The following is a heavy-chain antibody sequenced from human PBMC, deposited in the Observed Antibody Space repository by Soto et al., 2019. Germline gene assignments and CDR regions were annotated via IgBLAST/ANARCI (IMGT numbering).Heavy chain of an antibody. CDR2: INPNNGST. Sequence: QVHLVQSGAEVKKPGASVKVSCKSSGYTFTDYYIHWVRQAPGQGLEWMGWINPNNGSTKFAQNFQGWVILTRDTSITTAYMEMTRLRSDDTAVYYCVRGEAGYYYYGLDVWGQGTTVTVSS. CDR1: GYTFTDYY. J-gene: IGHJ6*02. CDR3: VRGEAGYYYYGLDV. V-gene: IGHV1-2*04.